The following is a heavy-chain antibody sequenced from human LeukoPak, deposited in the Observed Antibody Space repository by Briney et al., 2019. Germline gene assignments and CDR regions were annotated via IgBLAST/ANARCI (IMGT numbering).Heavy chain of an antibody. D-gene: IGHD5-18*01. CDR3: AKVGIQLWLRSPYFDY. Sequence: PGGSLRLSCAASGFTLDDYAMHWVRQAPGKGLEWVSLISGDGGSTYYADSVKGRFTISRDNSKNSLYLQMNSLRTEDTALYYCAKVGIQLWLRSPYFDYWGQGTLVTVSS. V-gene: IGHV3-43*02. J-gene: IGHJ4*02. CDR1: GFTLDDYA. CDR2: ISGDGGST.